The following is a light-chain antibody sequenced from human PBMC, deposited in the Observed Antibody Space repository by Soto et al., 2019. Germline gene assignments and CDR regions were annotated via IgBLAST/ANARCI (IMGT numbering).Light chain of an antibody. CDR2: DVT. CDR1: SCDVGVYNY. V-gene: IGLV2-11*01. Sequence: QSALTQPRSVSGSPGQSVTISCTGTSCDVGVYNYVSWYQQHPGKAPKLMIYDVTKRPSGVPDRFSGSKSANTASLTISGLQAEDEADYYCAAWDGSLSSNVFGTGTKVTVL. J-gene: IGLJ1*01. CDR3: AAWDGSLSSNV.